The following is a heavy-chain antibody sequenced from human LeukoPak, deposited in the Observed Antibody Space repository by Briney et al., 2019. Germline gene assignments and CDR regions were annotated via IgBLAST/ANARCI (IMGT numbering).Heavy chain of an antibody. CDR2: IYYNGNT. CDR3: ARDRSYYYDGGSFDY. CDR1: GGSISSSYS. Sequence: PSETLSLTCTVSGGSISSSYSWSWIRQPPGKGLEWIGYIYYNGNTNYNPSLKSRVTISVDTSKNQYSLKLSSVTAADTAVYYCARDRSYYYDGGSFDYWGQGSLVTVSS. V-gene: IGHV4-59*01. D-gene: IGHD3-10*02. J-gene: IGHJ4*02.